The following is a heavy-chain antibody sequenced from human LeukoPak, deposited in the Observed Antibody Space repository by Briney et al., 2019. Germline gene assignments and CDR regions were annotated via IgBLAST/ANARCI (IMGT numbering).Heavy chain of an antibody. D-gene: IGHD6-19*01. CDR2: VYYSGTT. V-gene: IGHV4-34*01. Sequence: SETLSLTCAVYGGSFSGYYWSWIRQPPGKALEWIGSVYYSGTTSYNPSLKSRVTISVDMSKNHFSLRLRSVTAADTAMYYCARGTLYRGWSYYLDFWGQGSQVTVSS. CDR3: ARGTLYRGWSYYLDF. CDR1: GGSFSGYY. J-gene: IGHJ4*02.